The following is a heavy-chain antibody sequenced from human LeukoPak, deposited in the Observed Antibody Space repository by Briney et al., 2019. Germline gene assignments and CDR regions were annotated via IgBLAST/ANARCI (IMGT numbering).Heavy chain of an antibody. D-gene: IGHD3-22*01. CDR1: GYTLVSYD. CDR2: MNPKSGNT. Sequence: ASVKVSCKASGYTLVSYDLNWVRQAPGQGLEWMGRMNPKSGNTGYAQKFRGRVTFTRTTSISTAYMELRSLTSDDTAVYYCTRGLYYYDSSDSDGFDIWGQGAMVTVYS. CDR3: TRGLYYYDSSDSDGFDI. J-gene: IGHJ3*02. V-gene: IGHV1-8*01.